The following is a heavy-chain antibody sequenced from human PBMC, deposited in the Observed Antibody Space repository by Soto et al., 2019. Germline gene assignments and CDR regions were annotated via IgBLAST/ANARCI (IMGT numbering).Heavy chain of an antibody. CDR1: GGTFSSYA. J-gene: IGHJ6*02. CDR3: ARPLYCSSTSCYDYYYGMDV. V-gene: IGHV1-69*13. CDR2: IIPIFGTA. Sequence: GASVKVSCKASGGTFSSYAISWVRQAPGQGLEWMGGIIPIFGTANYAQKFQGRVTITADESTSTAYMELSSLRSEDTAVYYCARPLYCSSTSCYDYYYGMDVWGQGTTVTVSS. D-gene: IGHD2-2*01.